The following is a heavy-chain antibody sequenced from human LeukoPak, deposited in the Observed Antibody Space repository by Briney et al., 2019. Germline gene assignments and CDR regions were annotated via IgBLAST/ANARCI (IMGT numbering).Heavy chain of an antibody. CDR1: VGSFSGYY. Sequence: PSETLSLTCAVYVGSFSGYYWSWIRQPPGKGLEWIGEINHSGSTNYNPSLKSRVTISVDTSKNQFSLKLSSVTAADTAVYYCARHHAHVASSWYYGFAGNWFDPWGQGTLVTVSS. D-gene: IGHD6-13*01. CDR2: INHSGST. J-gene: IGHJ5*02. CDR3: ARHHAHVASSWYYGFAGNWFDP. V-gene: IGHV4-34*01.